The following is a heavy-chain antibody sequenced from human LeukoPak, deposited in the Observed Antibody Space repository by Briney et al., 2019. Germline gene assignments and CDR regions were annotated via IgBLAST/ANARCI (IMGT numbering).Heavy chain of an antibody. D-gene: IGHD6-25*01. CDR1: GFTFSSYS. Sequence: GGSLRLSCAASGFTFSSYSMNWVRQAPGKGLEWVSYISSGSSTMYYADSVKGRFTISRDNAKNSLYLQMNSLRAEDTAVYYCARGSGSIDYWGQGTLVTVSS. V-gene: IGHV3-48*01. CDR2: ISSGSSTM. CDR3: ARGSGSIDY. J-gene: IGHJ4*02.